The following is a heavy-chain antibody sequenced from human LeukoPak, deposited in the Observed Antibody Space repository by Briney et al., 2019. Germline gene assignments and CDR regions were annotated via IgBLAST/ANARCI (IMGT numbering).Heavy chain of an antibody. D-gene: IGHD4-17*01. Sequence: GGSLRLSCAASGFTFDDYAMPWVRQAPGKGLEWVSGISWNSGSIGYADSVKGRFTISRDNAKNSLYLQMNSLRAEDTALYYCAKVSYGDYFDYWGQGTLVTVSS. CDR2: ISWNSGSI. CDR3: AKVSYGDYFDY. J-gene: IGHJ4*02. V-gene: IGHV3-9*01. CDR1: GFTFDDYA.